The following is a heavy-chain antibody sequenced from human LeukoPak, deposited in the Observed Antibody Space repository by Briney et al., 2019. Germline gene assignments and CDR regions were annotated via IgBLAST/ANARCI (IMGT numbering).Heavy chain of an antibody. CDR3: ARQYGYDHAFDI. Sequence: GGSLRLSSVASGFSFNNYAMSWVRQAPGKGLEWVSSISTSSSYINYADSVKGRFTISRDNAKKSLYLQMNSLRAGDTAVYYCARQYGYDHAFDIWGQGTMVTVSS. J-gene: IGHJ3*02. D-gene: IGHD5-12*01. V-gene: IGHV3-21*01. CDR2: ISTSSSYI. CDR1: GFSFNNYA.